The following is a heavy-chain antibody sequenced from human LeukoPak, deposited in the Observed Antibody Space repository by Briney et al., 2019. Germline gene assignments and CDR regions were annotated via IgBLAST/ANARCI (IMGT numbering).Heavy chain of an antibody. V-gene: IGHV1-8*01. CDR1: GYTFTSYD. CDR3: ARIAAAGNRRLNY. CDR2: MNPNSGNT. Sequence: GASVKVSCKASGYTFTSYDINWVRQATGQGLEWMGRMNPNSGNTGYAQRFQGRITMTRNTSISTAYMELSSLTSEDTAVYYCARIAAAGNRRLNYWGQGNLVNVS. D-gene: IGHD6-13*01. J-gene: IGHJ4*02.